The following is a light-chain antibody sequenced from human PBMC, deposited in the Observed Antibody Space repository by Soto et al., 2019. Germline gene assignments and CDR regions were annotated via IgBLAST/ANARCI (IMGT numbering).Light chain of an antibody. V-gene: IGKV3-20*01. CDR1: QSITNNY. CDR2: DAS. CDR3: HQYGRSPPT. J-gene: IGKJ1*01. Sequence: EIVLTQSPGTLSLSPGERSTLSCSASQSITNNYLAWYQEKPGQAPRLLIYDASSRATGIPDRFSGSGSGTDFTLTISRLEPEDFAVYYCHQYGRSPPTFGQGTKVDIK.